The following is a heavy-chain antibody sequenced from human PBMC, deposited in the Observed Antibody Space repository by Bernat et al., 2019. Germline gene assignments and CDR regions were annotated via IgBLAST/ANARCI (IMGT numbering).Heavy chain of an antibody. CDR3: ARGDIVVVPGANIDY. V-gene: IGHV3-33*01. CDR2: IWYDGSNK. Sequence: QVQLVESGGGVVQPGRSLRLSCAASGFTFSSYGMHWVRQAPVKGLEWVAVIWYDGSNKYYADSVKGRFTISRDNSKNTLYLQMNSLRAEDTAVYYCARGDIVVVPGANIDYWGQGTMVTV. J-gene: IGHJ4*02. CDR1: GFTFSSYG. D-gene: IGHD2-2*01.